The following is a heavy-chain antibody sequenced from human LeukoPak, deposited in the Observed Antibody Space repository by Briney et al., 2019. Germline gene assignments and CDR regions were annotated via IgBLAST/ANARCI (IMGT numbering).Heavy chain of an antibody. V-gene: IGHV4-61*02. J-gene: IGHJ4*02. CDR3: ARRLTSFPQTPRDYFDY. CDR2: IYASGST. Sequence: SETLSLTCTVSGGSISSGSYYWNWIRQPAGKGLEWIGRIYASGSTNYNPSLKSRVTISVDTSKNQFSLRLSSVTASDTAVYYCARRLTSFPQTPRDYFDYWGQGTLVTVSS. CDR1: GGSISSGSYY.